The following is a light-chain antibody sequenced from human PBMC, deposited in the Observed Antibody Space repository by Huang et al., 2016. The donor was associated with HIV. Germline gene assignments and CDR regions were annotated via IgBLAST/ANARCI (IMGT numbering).Light chain of an antibody. Sequence: DIVMTQSPLSLPVTPGEPASISCRSSRSLVHDNGYSYLDWYLQKPGQSPQVLIYMAAVRAPGIPDRCSGGGSGTNFTLEINRVDAEDVGTYYCMQSLQSLTFGGGTRLEIK. CDR3: MQSLQSLT. CDR2: MAA. CDR1: RSLVHDNGYSY. J-gene: IGKJ4*01. V-gene: IGKV2-28*01.